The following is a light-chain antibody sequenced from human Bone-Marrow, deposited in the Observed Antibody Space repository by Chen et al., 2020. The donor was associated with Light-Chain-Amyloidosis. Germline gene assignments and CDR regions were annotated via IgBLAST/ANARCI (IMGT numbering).Light chain of an antibody. CDR3: QSADSSGTYEVI. V-gene: IGLV3-25*03. CDR1: DLPTKY. Sequence: SSELTQPPSVSVSPGQTARLTCSGDDLPTKYAYWYQQKPVQAPVLVIHRDTERPSGISERFSGSSSGTTATLTISGVQAEDEADYHCQSADSSGTYEVIFGGGTKLTVL. CDR2: RDT. J-gene: IGLJ2*01.